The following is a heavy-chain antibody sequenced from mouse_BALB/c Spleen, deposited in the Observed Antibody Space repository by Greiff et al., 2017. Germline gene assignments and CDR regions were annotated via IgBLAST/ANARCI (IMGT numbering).Heavy chain of an antibody. CDR2: INPSSGYT. J-gene: IGHJ3*01. CDR1: GYTFTSYT. V-gene: IGHV1-4*02. D-gene: IGHD1-1*01. Sequence: VQLQQSAAELARPGASVKMSCKASGYTFTSYTMHWVKQRPGQGLEWIGYINPSSGYTEYNQKFKDKTTLTADKSSSTAYMQLSSLTSEDSAVYYCARCTTVVEEGFAYWGQGTLVTVSA. CDR3: ARCTTVVEEGFAY.